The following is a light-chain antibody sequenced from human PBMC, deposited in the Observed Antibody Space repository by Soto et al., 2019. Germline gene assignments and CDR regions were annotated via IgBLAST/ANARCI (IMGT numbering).Light chain of an antibody. J-gene: IGKJ5*01. CDR2: DAS. V-gene: IGKV3D-20*02. CDR1: QPVSSSY. CDR3: QQRSSWPPLT. Sequence: IVVTQSPGTLSLSPGKRATPSGRASQPVSSSYLAWYQQKPGQAPRLLIYDASDRATGIPARFSGSWSGTDFTLTISDLEPGDFAIYYCQQRSSWPPLTFGQGTRLEIK.